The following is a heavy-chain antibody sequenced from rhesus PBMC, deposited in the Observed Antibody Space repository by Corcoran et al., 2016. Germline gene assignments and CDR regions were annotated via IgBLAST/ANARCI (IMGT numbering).Heavy chain of an antibody. J-gene: IGHJ4*01. CDR2: IAPSNGNT. CDR1: GNSFTSYR. CDR3: ARDCNYVAFDY. V-gene: IGHV1-200*01. Sequence: QVQLVQSGAEVKKPGASVKLSCKASGNSFTSYRINWVREAPGQGREWSGWIAPSNGNTGYAQRFQGRVTMTKDTSTSTVYMELSSLRSEDTAVYYCARDCNYVAFDYWGQGVLVTVSS. D-gene: IGHD1-26*01.